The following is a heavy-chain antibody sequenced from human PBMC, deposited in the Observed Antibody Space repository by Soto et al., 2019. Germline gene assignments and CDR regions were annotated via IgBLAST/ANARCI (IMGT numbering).Heavy chain of an antibody. J-gene: IGHJ4*02. CDR3: ARGRYGDY. Sequence: QVHLVQSGAEVRKPGASVKVSCKGSGYTFTSYGITWVRQAPGQGLEWMGWISAHNGNTNYAQKLQGRVTVTRDTSTSPAYMELRSLRSADPAVYYGARGRYGDYWGQGALVTVSS. CDR2: ISAHNGNT. D-gene: IGHD1-1*01. V-gene: IGHV1-18*01. CDR1: GYTFTSYG.